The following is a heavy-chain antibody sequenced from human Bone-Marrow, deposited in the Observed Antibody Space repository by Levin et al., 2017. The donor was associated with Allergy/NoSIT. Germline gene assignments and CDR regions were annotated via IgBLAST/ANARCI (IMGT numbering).Heavy chain of an antibody. CDR1: GYTLTELS. J-gene: IGHJ4*02. V-gene: IGHV1-24*01. CDR3: ATGRTYNSNYRYY. D-gene: IGHD1-7*01. Sequence: AASVKVSCKVSGYTLTELSMHWVRQAPGKGLEWMGGFNPEDGETIFAQKFQGRVTVTEDTSTDTAYMELSSLRSEDTAVYYCATGRTYNSNYRYYWGQGTLVTVSS. CDR2: FNPEDGET.